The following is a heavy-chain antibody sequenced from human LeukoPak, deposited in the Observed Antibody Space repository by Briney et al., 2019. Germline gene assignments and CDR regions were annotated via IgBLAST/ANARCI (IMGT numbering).Heavy chain of an antibody. CDR2: ISGSGGST. CDR1: GFTFSSYA. V-gene: IGHV3-23*01. CDR3: AKLLVVAFDY. Sequence: QTGGSLRLSCAASGFTFSSYAMSWVRQAPGRGLEWVSAISGSGGSTYYADSVKGRFTISRDNSKNTPYLQMNSLRAEDTAVYYCAKLLVVAFDYWGQGTLVTVSS. J-gene: IGHJ4*02. D-gene: IGHD2-15*01.